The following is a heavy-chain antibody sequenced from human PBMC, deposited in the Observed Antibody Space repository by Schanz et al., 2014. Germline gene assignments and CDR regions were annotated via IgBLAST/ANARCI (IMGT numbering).Heavy chain of an antibody. CDR1: GFTFSGNG. CDR2: ISYDGRHK. Sequence: QVQLVESGGGVVQPGRSLRLSCAASGFTFSGNGMHWVRQAPGKGLEWVAIISYDGRHKNYADSVKGRFTISRDNSKNTLHLQMNSLRVEDTAVYYCAKDDTQVNGMDVWGQGTTVTVSS. J-gene: IGHJ6*02. CDR3: AKDDTQVNGMDV. V-gene: IGHV3-30*18.